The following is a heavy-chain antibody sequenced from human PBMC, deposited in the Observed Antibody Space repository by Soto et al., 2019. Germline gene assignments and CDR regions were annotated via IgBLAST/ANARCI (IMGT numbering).Heavy chain of an antibody. CDR2: ISYDGSNK. J-gene: IGHJ5*02. CDR1: GFTFSSYD. CDR3: AKEEPHYDFWSGANWFDP. Sequence: QVQLVESGGGVVQPGRSLRLSCAASGFTFSSYDMHWVRQAPGKGLEWVAVISYDGSNKYYADSVKGRFTISRDNSKNTLYLQMNSLRAEDTAVYYCAKEEPHYDFWSGANWFDPWGQGTLVTVSS. D-gene: IGHD3-3*01. V-gene: IGHV3-30*18.